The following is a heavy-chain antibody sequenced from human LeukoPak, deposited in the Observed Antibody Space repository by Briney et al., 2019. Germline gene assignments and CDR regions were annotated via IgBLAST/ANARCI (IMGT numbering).Heavy chain of an antibody. Sequence: PGGSLRLSCAASGFTFSTYGMHWVRQAPGKGLEWVVVISYDGSNRDYADSVKGRFTISRDNSKNTLYLQMNSLRAEDTAMYFCAKENSPFSGFGSSWYRVSYFDYWGQGTLVTVSS. CDR3: AKENSPFSGFGSSWYRVSYFDY. CDR2: ISYDGSNR. CDR1: GFTFSTYG. D-gene: IGHD6-13*01. J-gene: IGHJ4*02. V-gene: IGHV3-30*18.